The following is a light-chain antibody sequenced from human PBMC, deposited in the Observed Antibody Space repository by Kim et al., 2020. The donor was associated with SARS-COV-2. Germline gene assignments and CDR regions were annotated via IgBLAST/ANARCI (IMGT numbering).Light chain of an antibody. Sequence: GQTARITCGGDDVGSKSVPWYQQKPGQAPVLVIYYDSDRPSGIPERFSGSNSGNTATLTIGGVEAGDEADYHCQVWDSRSGHPHAVFGGGTQLTVL. CDR3: QVWDSRSGHPHAV. V-gene: IGLV3-21*04. J-gene: IGLJ2*01. CDR1: DVGSKS. CDR2: YDS.